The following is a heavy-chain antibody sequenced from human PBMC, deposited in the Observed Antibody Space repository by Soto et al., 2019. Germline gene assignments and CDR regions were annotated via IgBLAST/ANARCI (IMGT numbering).Heavy chain of an antibody. CDR1: GFSLSTGGVG. D-gene: IGHD4-4*01. J-gene: IGHJ5*02. CDR2: IYWNDDK. V-gene: IGHV2-5*01. Sequence: GSGPTLVNPTQTLTLTCTFSGFSLSTGGVGVGWIRQPPGKALEWLAAIYWNDDKRYSSSLKNRLTITKDTSKNQVVLTMTNMDPVDTATYYCAHRRRIGEVAYSAWFDPWGEGTLVTVSS. CDR3: AHRRRIGEVAYSAWFDP.